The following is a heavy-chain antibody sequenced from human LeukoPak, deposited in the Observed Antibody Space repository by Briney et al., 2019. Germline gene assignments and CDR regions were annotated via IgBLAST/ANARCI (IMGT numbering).Heavy chain of an antibody. CDR1: GGSISSYY. D-gene: IGHD3-22*01. Sequence: SETLSLTCTVSGGSISSYYWGWIRQPPGKGLEWIGYSYYSGSTNYNPSLKSRVTISVDTSKNQFSLKLSSVTAADTAVYYCAKTGYYYDSSGYPIPSAFDIWGQGTMVTVSS. CDR2: SYYSGST. J-gene: IGHJ3*02. V-gene: IGHV4-59*01. CDR3: AKTGYYYDSSGYPIPSAFDI.